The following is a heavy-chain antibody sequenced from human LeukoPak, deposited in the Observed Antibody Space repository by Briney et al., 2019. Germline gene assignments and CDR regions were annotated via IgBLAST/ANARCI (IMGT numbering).Heavy chain of an antibody. CDR3: TSSPERPYYYYYGMDV. J-gene: IGHJ6*02. CDR2: IRSKANSYAT. Sequence: GGSLRLSCAASGFTFSGSAMHWVRQASGKGLEWVGRIRSKANSYATAYAASVKGRFTISRDDSKNTAYLQMNSLKTEDTAVYYCTSSPERPYYYYYGMDVWAKGPRSPSP. V-gene: IGHV3-73*01. CDR1: GFTFSGSA. D-gene: IGHD1-1*01.